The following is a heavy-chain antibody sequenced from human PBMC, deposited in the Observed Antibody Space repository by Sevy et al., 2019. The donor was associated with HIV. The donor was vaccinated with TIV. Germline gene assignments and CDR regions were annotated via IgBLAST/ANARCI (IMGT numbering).Heavy chain of an antibody. V-gene: IGHV4-59*01. CDR3: ARNAFWGGAPDY. CDR1: GGSISTYY. D-gene: IGHD3-3*01. Sequence: SETLSLTCTVSGGSISTYYWSWIRQSPGKGLEWIGYIYYTGRTWYTPPLKSRATISVDTPKNQFALELMSVTDADTAVYFCARNAFWGGAPDYWGPGNLVTVSS. J-gene: IGHJ4*02. CDR2: IYYTGRT.